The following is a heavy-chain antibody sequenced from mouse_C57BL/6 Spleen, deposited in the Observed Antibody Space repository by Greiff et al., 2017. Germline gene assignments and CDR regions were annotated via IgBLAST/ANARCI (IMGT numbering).Heavy chain of an antibody. Sequence: QVQLQQSGPELVKPGASVKISCKASGYAFSSSWMNWVKQRPGQGLGWIGRICPGDGDTNYNGKFKGKATLTADTSSSTAYLQLSSLTSGDSAVYFCAREEYYGSRAYYYAMDYWGQGTSVTVSS. V-gene: IGHV1-82*01. D-gene: IGHD1-1*01. CDR1: GYAFSSSW. J-gene: IGHJ4*01. CDR2: ICPGDGDT. CDR3: AREEYYGSRAYYYAMDY.